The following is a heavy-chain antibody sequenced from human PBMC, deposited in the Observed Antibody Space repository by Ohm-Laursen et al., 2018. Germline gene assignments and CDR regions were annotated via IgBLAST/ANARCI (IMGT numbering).Heavy chain of an antibody. D-gene: IGHD3-10*01. CDR2: IHYSGNT. J-gene: IGHJ4*01. CDR3: ARHYNSGTYPLDY. CDR1: GGSISGYY. Sequence: GTLSLTCIVSGGSISGYYWSWVRQPTGNGLEWLAWIHYSGNTKYNPSLESRVTISVETSKNHFSLHLYSVTAADTAVYYCARHYNSGTYPLDYWGHGTLVTVSS. V-gene: IGHV4-59*08.